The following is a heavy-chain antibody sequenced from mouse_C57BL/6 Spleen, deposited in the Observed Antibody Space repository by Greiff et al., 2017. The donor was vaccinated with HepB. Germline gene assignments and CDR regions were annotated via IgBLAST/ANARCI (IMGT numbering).Heavy chain of an antibody. D-gene: IGHD1-1*01. CDR2: INPYNGGT. CDR3: ARSYYGSSPRAMDY. Sequence: EVQLQQSGPVLVKPGASVKMSCKASGYTFTDYYMNWVKQSHGKSLEWIGVINPYNGGTSYNQKFKGKATLTVDKSSSTAYMELNSLTSEDSAVYYCARSYYGSSPRAMDYWVKEPQSPSPQ. CDR1: GYTFTDYY. V-gene: IGHV1-19*01. J-gene: IGHJ4*01.